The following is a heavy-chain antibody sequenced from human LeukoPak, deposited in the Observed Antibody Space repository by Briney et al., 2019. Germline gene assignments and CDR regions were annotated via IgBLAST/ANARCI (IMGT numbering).Heavy chain of an antibody. J-gene: IGHJ5*02. D-gene: IGHD2-15*01. CDR2: INHSGST. V-gene: IGHV4-34*01. CDR1: GGSFSGYY. Sequence: PSETLSLTCAVYGGSFSGYYWSWIRQPPGKGLEWIGEINHSGSTNYNPSLKSRVTISVDTSKNQFSLKLSSVTAADTAVYYCARGPVRTYCSGGSCYSNIRFDPWGQGTLVTVSS. CDR3: ARGPVRTYCSGGSCYSNIRFDP.